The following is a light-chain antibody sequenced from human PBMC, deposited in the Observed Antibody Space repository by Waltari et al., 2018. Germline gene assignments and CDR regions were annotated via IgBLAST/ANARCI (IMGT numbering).Light chain of an antibody. CDR2: GHN. J-gene: IGLJ3*02. CDR3: NSRDSSGKVL. CDR1: SLIRSY. V-gene: IGLV3-19*01. Sequence: SSELTQDPAVSVALGQPVRITCQGESLIRSYASWYPQKPGQPPVLFMYGHNKRPSGIPDRFSGSSSGDTSSLTITGTQAEDEADYYCNSRDSSGKVLFGGGTKLTVL.